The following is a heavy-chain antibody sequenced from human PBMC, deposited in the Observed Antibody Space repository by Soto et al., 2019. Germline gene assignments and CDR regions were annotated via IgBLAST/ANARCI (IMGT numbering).Heavy chain of an antibody. V-gene: IGHV4-34*01. Sequence: SETLSLTCAVYGGSFSGYYWSWIRQPPGKGLEWIGEINHSGSTNYNPSLKSRVTISVDTSKNQFSLKLSSVTAADTAVYYCAGAGGLRLGELSSYYFDYWGQGTLVTVSS. CDR1: GGSFSGYY. D-gene: IGHD3-16*02. CDR3: AGAGGLRLGELSSYYFDY. J-gene: IGHJ4*02. CDR2: INHSGST.